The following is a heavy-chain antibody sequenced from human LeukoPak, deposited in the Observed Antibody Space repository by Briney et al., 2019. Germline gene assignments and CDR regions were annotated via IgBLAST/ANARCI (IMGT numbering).Heavy chain of an antibody. V-gene: IGHV4-59*08. J-gene: IGHJ4*02. CDR3: ARHPYYDILTGMGYFDY. CDR1: GGSISSYY. Sequence: SETLSLTCTVSGGSISSYYWSWIRQPPGKGLEWIGYIYYSGSTNYNPSLKSRVTISVDTSKNQFSLKLSSVTAADTAVYYCARHPYYDILTGMGYFDYWGQGTLVTVSS. D-gene: IGHD3-9*01. CDR2: IYYSGST.